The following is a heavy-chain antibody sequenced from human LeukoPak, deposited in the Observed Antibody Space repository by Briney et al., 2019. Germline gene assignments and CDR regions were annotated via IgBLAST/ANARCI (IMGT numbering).Heavy chain of an antibody. CDR1: GFTLNIYN. D-gene: IGHD5-12*01. CDR2: ISHDGINK. Sequence: PGGFLRLSCAASGFTLNIYNMFWVRQAPGQGLEWVAVISHDGINKYYADSVKGRFTISRDNSKNTLYVQMNSLRVEDTAVYYCVRGMERGSTGYDFDYWGQGTLVTVSS. V-gene: IGHV3-30-3*01. CDR3: VRGMERGSTGYDFDY. J-gene: IGHJ4*02.